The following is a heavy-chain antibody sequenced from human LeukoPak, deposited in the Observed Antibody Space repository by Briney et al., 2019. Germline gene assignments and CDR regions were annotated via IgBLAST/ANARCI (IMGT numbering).Heavy chain of an antibody. Sequence: GGSLRLSCAASGFTFSSNYMSWVRQAPGKGLEWVSVIYSGGSTYYSDSVKGRFTISRDNSKNTLYLQMNSLRAEDTAVYYCARGRPSGTHFDYWGQGTLVTVSS. CDR1: GFTFSSNY. CDR2: IYSGGST. J-gene: IGHJ4*02. D-gene: IGHD1-26*01. CDR3: ARGRPSGTHFDY. V-gene: IGHV3-66*01.